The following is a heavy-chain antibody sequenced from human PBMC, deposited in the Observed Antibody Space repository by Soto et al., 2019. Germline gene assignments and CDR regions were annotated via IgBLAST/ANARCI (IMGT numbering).Heavy chain of an antibody. CDR2: ISGSGGST. V-gene: IGHV3-23*01. CDR1: GFTFSSYA. Sequence: GGSLRLSCAASGFTFSSYAMSWVRQAPGKGLEWVSAISGSGGSTYYADSVKGRFTISRDNSKNTLFLQMNSLRAEDTAVYYCAKEGRITMIVVIIGAFDIWGQGTMVTVSS. CDR3: AKEGRITMIVVIIGAFDI. J-gene: IGHJ3*02. D-gene: IGHD3-22*01.